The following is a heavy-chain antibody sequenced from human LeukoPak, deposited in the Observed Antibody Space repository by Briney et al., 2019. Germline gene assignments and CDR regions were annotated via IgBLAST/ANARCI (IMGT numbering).Heavy chain of an antibody. Sequence: PSETLSLTCAVYGGSFSGYYWSWIRQPPGKGLEWIGEINHSGSTNYNPSLKSRATISVDTSKNQFSLKLSSVTAADTAVYYCARHGGYNSVNYDYWGQGTLVTVSS. CDR1: GGSFSGYY. CDR2: INHSGST. J-gene: IGHJ4*02. CDR3: ARHGGYNSVNYDY. V-gene: IGHV4-34*01. D-gene: IGHD5-24*01.